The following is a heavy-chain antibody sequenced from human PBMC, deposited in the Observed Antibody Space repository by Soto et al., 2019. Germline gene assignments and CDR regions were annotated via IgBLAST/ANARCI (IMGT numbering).Heavy chain of an antibody. J-gene: IGHJ6*02. CDR2: ISGSGGST. CDR3: AKDPRGGYYYYGMDV. V-gene: IGHV3-23*01. Sequence: GGSLRLSCAASGFTFSSYAMHWVRQAPGKGLEWVSAISGSGGSTYYADSVKGRFTISRDNSKNTLYLQMNSLRAEDTAVYYCAKDPRGGYYYYGMDVWGQGTTVTVSS. CDR1: GFTFSSYA. D-gene: IGHD3-16*01.